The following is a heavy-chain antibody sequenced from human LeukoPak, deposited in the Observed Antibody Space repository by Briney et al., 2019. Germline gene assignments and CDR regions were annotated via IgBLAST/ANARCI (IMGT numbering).Heavy chain of an antibody. CDR2: ISPIFGTA. Sequence: SVKVCCKASGGTFSSYAISWLRQAPGQGPEWMGGISPIFGTANYAQKFQGRVTITADESTSTAYMELSSLRSEDTAVYYCARDRDSSGMFDYWGQGTLVTVSS. D-gene: IGHD6-19*01. J-gene: IGHJ4*02. CDR1: GGTFSSYA. CDR3: ARDRDSSGMFDY. V-gene: IGHV1-69*01.